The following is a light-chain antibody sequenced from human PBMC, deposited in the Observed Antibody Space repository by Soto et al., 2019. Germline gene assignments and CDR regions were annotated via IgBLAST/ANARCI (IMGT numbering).Light chain of an antibody. Sequence: DIQMTQSPSSLSVPVGDRVTITCRASQSIGGFLNWYQQKLGKAPKLLICAASSLQSGVPSRFSGSGSGTDFTLTISSLQPEDFATYYCQQSYSTPLTFGGGTKGDIK. CDR1: QSIGGF. J-gene: IGKJ4*01. V-gene: IGKV1-39*01. CDR2: AAS. CDR3: QQSYSTPLT.